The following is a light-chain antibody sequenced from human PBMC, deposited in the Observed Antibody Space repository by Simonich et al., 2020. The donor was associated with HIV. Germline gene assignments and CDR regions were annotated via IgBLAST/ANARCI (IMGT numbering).Light chain of an antibody. CDR3: SSYTSSSTLV. CDR1: SSDVGGYNY. J-gene: IGLJ3*02. CDR2: DVS. Sequence: QSALTQPPSASGSPGQSVTISCTGTSSDVGGYNYVSWYQQHPGKAPKLMIYDVSKRPSGVSYRFSGAKSGNTASLTISGLPGEDEADYYCSSYTSSSTLVFGGGTKLTVL. V-gene: IGLV2-14*01.